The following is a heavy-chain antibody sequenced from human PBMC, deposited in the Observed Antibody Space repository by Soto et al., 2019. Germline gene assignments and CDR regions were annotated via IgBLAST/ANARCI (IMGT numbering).Heavy chain of an antibody. CDR3: AREIQYSSGWPYYYYGMDV. CDR2: IYSGGST. Sequence: HPGGSLRLSCAASGFTVSSNYMSWVRQAPGKGLEWVSVIYSGGSTYYADSVKGRFTISRDNSKNTLYLQMNSLRAEDTAVYYCAREIQYSSGWPYYYYGMDVWGQGTTVTVSS. J-gene: IGHJ6*02. CDR1: GFTVSSNY. D-gene: IGHD6-19*01. V-gene: IGHV3-53*01.